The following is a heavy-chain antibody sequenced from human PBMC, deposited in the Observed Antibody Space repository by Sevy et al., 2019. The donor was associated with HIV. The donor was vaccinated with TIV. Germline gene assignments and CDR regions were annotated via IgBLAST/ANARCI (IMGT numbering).Heavy chain of an antibody. CDR2: IGGRGGSK. J-gene: IGHJ4*02. CDR1: GFTFSSYA. D-gene: IGHD3-3*01. CDR3: AKANYDFWSGYSKHFDY. Sequence: GGSLRLSCAASGFTFSSYAMSWVRQAPGKGLEWVSAIGGRGGSKYYADSVKGRFTISRDNSKNTLYLQMNSLRAEDTAVYYCAKANYDFWSGYSKHFDYWGQGTLVTVSS. V-gene: IGHV3-23*01.